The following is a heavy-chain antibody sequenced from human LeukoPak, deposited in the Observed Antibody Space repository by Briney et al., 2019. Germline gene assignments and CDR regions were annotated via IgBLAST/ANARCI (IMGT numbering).Heavy chain of an antibody. J-gene: IGHJ6*02. CDR2: INPSGGST. V-gene: IGHV1-46*01. Sequence: GASVKVSCKASGYTFTSYYMHWVRQAPGQGLEWMGIINPSGGSTSYAQKFQGRVTMTRDTSISTAYMELSRLRSDDTAVYYCARAGVGSSPYYYYGMDVWGQGTTVTVSS. CDR1: GYTFTSYY. D-gene: IGHD1-26*01. CDR3: ARAGVGSSPYYYYGMDV.